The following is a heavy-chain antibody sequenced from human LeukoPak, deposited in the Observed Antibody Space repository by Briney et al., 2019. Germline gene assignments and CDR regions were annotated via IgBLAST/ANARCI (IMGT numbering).Heavy chain of an antibody. CDR2: MSPVSGIG. CDR1: GYTFNDFD. D-gene: IGHD2-15*01. V-gene: IGHV1-8*01. Sequence: ASVKVSCKASGYTFNDFDINWVRQAPGQGLEWMGWMSPVSGIGGSAQRFQGRVTLTRDTSISTAYMEVSSLRSEDTAVYYCARDAYCSGGSCYMRVPYNWFDPWGQGTLVTVSS. CDR3: ARDAYCSGGSCYMRVPYNWFDP. J-gene: IGHJ5*02.